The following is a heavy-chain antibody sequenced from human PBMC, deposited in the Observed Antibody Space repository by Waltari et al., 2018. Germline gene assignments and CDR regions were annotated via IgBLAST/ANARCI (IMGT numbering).Heavy chain of an antibody. V-gene: IGHV4-39*01. J-gene: IGHJ3*01. CDR2: ISYTGAT. CDR3: ATYIGASVGTAAFDV. Sequence: QLQLQESGPGLVKPSETLSLTCSVSGGSITNNRHYWGWIRQPPGQGPEWIATISYTGATYSNPSLQSRLTMSRDTSKNQLSLTLGSVTAADTAVYYCATYIGASVGTAAFDVWGQGTMVTVSS. D-gene: IGHD5-12*01. CDR1: GGSITNNRHY.